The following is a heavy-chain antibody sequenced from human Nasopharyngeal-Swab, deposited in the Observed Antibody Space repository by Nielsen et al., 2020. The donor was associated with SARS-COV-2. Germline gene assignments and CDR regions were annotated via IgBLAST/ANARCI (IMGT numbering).Heavy chain of an antibody. CDR3: AKDLASGGSSSWTGFFYYYYGMDV. CDR1: GFTFSSYA. V-gene: IGHV3-23*01. Sequence: GEFLKISCAASGFTFSSYAMSWVRQAPGKGLEWVSAISGSGGSTYYADSVKGRFTISRDNSKNTLYLQMNSLRAEDTAVYYCAKDLASGGSSSWTGFFYYYYGMDVWGQGTTVTVSS. J-gene: IGHJ6*02. D-gene: IGHD6-13*01. CDR2: ISGSGGST.